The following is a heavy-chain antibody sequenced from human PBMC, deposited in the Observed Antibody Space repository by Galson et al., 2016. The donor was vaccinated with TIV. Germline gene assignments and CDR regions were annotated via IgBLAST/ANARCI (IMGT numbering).Heavy chain of an antibody. CDR3: ATSRGRYFDWLFGY. CDR2: FDPEDGET. D-gene: IGHD3-9*01. V-gene: IGHV1-24*01. CDR1: GYTLTELS. J-gene: IGHJ4*02. Sequence: SVKVSCKVSGYTLTELSMHWVRQAPGKGLEWMGGFDPEDGETIYAQKFQGRVTLTEDTSTDTAYMELSSLRSEDTAVYYCATSRGRYFDWLFGYWGQGTLVTVSS.